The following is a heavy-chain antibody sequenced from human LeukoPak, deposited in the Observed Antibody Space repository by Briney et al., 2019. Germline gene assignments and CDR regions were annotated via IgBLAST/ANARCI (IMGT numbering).Heavy chain of an antibody. CDR2: IYYSGST. CDR3: ARNYGSGSLGFDY. J-gene: IGHJ4*02. Sequence: SETLSFTCTVSGGSISSYYWSWIRQPPGKGLEWIGYIYYSGSTNYNPSLKSRVTISVDTSKNQFSLKLSSVTAADTAVYYCARNYGSGSLGFDYWGQGTLVTVSS. D-gene: IGHD3-10*01. V-gene: IGHV4-59*01. CDR1: GGSISSYY.